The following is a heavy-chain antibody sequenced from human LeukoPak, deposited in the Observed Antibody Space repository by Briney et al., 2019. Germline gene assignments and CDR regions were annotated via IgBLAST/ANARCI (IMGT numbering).Heavy chain of an antibody. CDR1: GFTFSSYE. V-gene: IGHV3-48*03. CDR3: ARGTGYCLDP. Sequence: PGGSLRLSCAASGFTFSSYEMNWVRQAPGKGLEWVSYISSSGSTIYFADSVKGRFTLSRDNAKNSLYLQMNSLRAEDTAVYYCARGTGYCLDPWGQGTLVTVSS. D-gene: IGHD7-27*01. CDR2: ISSSGSTI. J-gene: IGHJ5*02.